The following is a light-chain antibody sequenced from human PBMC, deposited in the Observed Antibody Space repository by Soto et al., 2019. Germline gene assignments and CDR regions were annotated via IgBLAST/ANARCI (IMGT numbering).Light chain of an antibody. Sequence: QSALTQPASVSGSPGQSITISCTGTSSDVGGYNYVSWYQQHPGKAPKLMIYEVTNRPSGVSDRFSGSKSGNTASLTISGLQAEDEAYYYCSSFTSSSTKVFGTRTKLTVL. V-gene: IGLV2-14*01. CDR1: SSDVGGYNY. CDR2: EVT. J-gene: IGLJ1*01. CDR3: SSFTSSSTKV.